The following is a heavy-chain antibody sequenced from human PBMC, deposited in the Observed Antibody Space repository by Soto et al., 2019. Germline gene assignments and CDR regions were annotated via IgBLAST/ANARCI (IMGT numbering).Heavy chain of an antibody. CDR2: IYYSGIT. CDR3: ARGGGIAARPIDY. D-gene: IGHD6-6*01. CDR1: GGSISSGGSY. Sequence: QVQLQESGPGLVKPSQTLSLTCTVSGGSISSGGSYWSWIRQHPGKGLEWIGYIYYSGITYYHPSLEGRVTLSADTSKNQFSLKLSSVTAADTAVYYCARGGGIAARPIDYWGQGTLVTVSS. V-gene: IGHV4-31*03. J-gene: IGHJ4*02.